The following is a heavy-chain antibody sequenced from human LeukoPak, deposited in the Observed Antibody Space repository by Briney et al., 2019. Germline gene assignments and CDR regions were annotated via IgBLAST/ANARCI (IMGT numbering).Heavy chain of an antibody. Sequence: ASVKVSFKASGYTFSDYYMHWVRQAPGQGLELMGWINPNSGATGYAQKFQGRVTMTRDTSISTADMELNSLRSDDTAMYYCSRGSALNRAYSGYDPPFHYWGQGTLVAVSS. V-gene: IGHV1-2*02. CDR3: SRGSALNRAYSGYDPPFHY. D-gene: IGHD5-12*01. CDR2: INPNSGAT. CDR1: GYTFSDYY. J-gene: IGHJ4*02.